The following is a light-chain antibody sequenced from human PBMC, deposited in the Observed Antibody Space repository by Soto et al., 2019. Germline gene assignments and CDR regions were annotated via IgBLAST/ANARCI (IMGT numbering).Light chain of an antibody. V-gene: IGLV4-69*01. Sequence: QTVVTQSPSASASLGASVKLTCTLSSGHSSYAIAWHQQQPEKGPRYLMKLNSDGSHNKGDGIPDRFSGSSSGAERYLTISSLQSEDEADYYCQTWGTGTLVFGGGTKLTVL. J-gene: IGLJ2*01. CDR1: SGHSSYA. CDR3: QTWGTGTLV. CDR2: LNSDGSH.